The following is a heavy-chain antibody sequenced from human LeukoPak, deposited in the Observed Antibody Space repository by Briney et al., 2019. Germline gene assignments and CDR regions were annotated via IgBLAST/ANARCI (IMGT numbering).Heavy chain of an antibody. D-gene: IGHD5-24*01. CDR1: GYTLTELS. CDR2: INPNSGGT. J-gene: IGHJ4*02. Sequence: ASVKVSCKVSGYTLTELSMHWVRQAPGQGLEWMGWINPNSGGTNYAQKFQGRVTMTRDTFISTAYMELSRLRSDDTAVYYCARVEMATIPFDYWGQGTLVTVSS. V-gene: IGHV1-2*02. CDR3: ARVEMATIPFDY.